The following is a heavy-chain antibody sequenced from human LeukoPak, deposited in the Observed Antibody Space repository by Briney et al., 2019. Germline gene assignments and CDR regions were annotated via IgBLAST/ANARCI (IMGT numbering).Heavy chain of an antibody. CDR2: IKQDGSEK. V-gene: IGHV3-7*01. CDR3: ARDPSNSGSYYVFDY. Sequence: GGSLRLSCAASGFTFSSYWMSWVRQAPGKGLEWVANIKQDGSEKYYVDSVKGRFTISRDNSKNTLYLQMNSLRAEDTAVYYCARDPSNSGSYYVFDYWGQGTLVTVSS. CDR1: GFTFSSYW. D-gene: IGHD1-26*01. J-gene: IGHJ4*02.